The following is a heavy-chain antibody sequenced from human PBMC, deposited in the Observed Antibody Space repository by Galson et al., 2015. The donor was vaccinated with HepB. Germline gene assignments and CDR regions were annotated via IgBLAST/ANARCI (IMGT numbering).Heavy chain of an antibody. CDR2: VSGSGDGA. CDR1: GFTFNNYA. CDR3: ARAAVKDYDFWSGPLGMDV. V-gene: IGHV3-23*01. D-gene: IGHD3-3*01. J-gene: IGHJ6*02. Sequence: LRLSCAASGFTFNNYAMNWVRQAPGEGLEWVSGVSGSGDGASYADSVKGRFIISSDSSKNMVYLQMNSLRAEDTAVYYCARAAVKDYDFWSGPLGMDVWGQGTTVTVSS.